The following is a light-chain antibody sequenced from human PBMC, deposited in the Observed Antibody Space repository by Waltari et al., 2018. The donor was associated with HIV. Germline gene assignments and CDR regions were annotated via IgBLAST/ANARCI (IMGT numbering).Light chain of an antibody. CDR3: QQYENLPYS. J-gene: IGKJ2*03. CDR2: DAS. V-gene: IGKV1-33*01. Sequence: DIQMTQSPSSLSASVGDRVTITCQASHYIDNYLSWYQQKPGKAPKLLIYDASNLETGVSSRFSVSGYGTEFSFTISSLQPEDIATYYYQQYENLPYSFGQGTNLEI. CDR1: HYIDNY.